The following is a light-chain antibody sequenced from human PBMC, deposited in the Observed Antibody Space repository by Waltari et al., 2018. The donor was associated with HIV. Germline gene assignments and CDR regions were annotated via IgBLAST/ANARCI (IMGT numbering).Light chain of an antibody. Sequence: DIVMTQSPLSLPVTPGEPASISCSSSQSLLHSSGYHYLDWFLQKPGQSPQVLSYVASNRASGVPDRFSGSGSGIDFTLKISRVEADDVGVYYCMQAIQTPYTFGRGTKLEIK. CDR1: QSLLHSSGYHY. J-gene: IGKJ2*01. CDR2: VAS. V-gene: IGKV2-28*01. CDR3: MQAIQTPYT.